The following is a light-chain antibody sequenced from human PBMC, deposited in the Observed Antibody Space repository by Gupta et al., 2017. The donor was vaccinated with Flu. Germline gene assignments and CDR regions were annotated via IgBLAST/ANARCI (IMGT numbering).Light chain of an antibody. Sequence: IVLPQSPAPLSLSPGETGTLSCRARLSIGTNVAWYQQKPGQPPRILIDAASTRATGSPARFRGSGSGTEFSLTISSLQSEDVAVDYCQQYNNGPPLTFGGGTKVEMK. J-gene: IGKJ4*01. CDR2: AAS. CDR3: QQYNNGPPLT. V-gene: IGKV3-15*01. CDR1: LSIGTN.